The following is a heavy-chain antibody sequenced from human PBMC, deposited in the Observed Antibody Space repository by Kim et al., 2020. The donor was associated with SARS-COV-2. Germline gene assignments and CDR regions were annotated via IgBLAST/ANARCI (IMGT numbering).Heavy chain of an antibody. D-gene: IGHD3-16*01. V-gene: IGHV3-43*02. Sequence: GGSLRLSCAASGFTFDDYAMHWVRQAPGKGLEWVSLISGDGGSTYYADSVKGRFTISRDNSKNSLYLQMNSLRTEDTALYYCAKDRGRPSYVWGSLYGGYYYYYGMDVWGQGTTVTVSS. CDR2: ISGDGGST. CDR3: AKDRGRPSYVWGSLYGGYYYYYGMDV. CDR1: GFTFDDYA. J-gene: IGHJ6*02.